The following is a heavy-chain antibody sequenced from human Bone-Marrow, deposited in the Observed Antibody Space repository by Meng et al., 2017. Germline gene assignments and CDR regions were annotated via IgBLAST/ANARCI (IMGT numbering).Heavy chain of an antibody. D-gene: IGHD6-25*01. J-gene: IGHJ4*02. CDR2: MNPNRGNA. CDR1: RYPLIISD. V-gene: IGHV1-8*02. CDR3: ARGKDSSDYYIFAS. Sequence: GAYVVNPGVYLEISCKASRYPLIISDHTWILPAVGQGLEWLIWMNPNRGNAVYAQIFPGSVTMTMETSTDTDDLELSSLRSEDTALYYCARGKDSSDYYIFASWGQGTLVTVSS.